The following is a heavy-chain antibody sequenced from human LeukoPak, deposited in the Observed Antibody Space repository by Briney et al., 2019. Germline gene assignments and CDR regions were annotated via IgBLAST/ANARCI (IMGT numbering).Heavy chain of an antibody. V-gene: IGHV4-34*01. J-gene: IGHJ2*01. D-gene: IGHD2-15*01. Sequence: SETLSLTCAVYGGSFSGYYWSWIRQPPGKGLEWIGEINHSGSTNYNPSLKSRVTISVDTSKNQFSLKLSSVTAADTAVYYCARVGYCSHGSCLRLDWYFDLWGRGTLVTVSS. CDR1: GGSFSGYY. CDR2: INHSGST. CDR3: ARVGYCSHGSCLRLDWYFDL.